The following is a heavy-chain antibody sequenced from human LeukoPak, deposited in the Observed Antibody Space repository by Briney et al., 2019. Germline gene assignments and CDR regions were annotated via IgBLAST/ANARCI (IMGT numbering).Heavy chain of an antibody. CDR2: IYYSGST. CDR1: GGSISSSSYY. CDR3: ARLQIQYSSGWYAKPGAFDI. J-gene: IGHJ3*02. Sequence: SETLSLTCTVSGGSISSSSYYWGWIRQPPGKGLEWIGSIYYSGSTYYNPSLKSRVTISVDTSKNQFSLKLSSVTAADTAVYCCARLQIQYSSGWYAKPGAFDIWGQGTMVTVSS. D-gene: IGHD6-19*01. V-gene: IGHV4-39*01.